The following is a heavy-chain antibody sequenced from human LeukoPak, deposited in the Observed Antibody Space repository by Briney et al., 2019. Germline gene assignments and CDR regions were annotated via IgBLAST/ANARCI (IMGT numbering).Heavy chain of an antibody. CDR2: IYYSGST. CDR1: GGSISSYY. CDR3: ASTWYSSGWYGD. D-gene: IGHD6-19*01. J-gene: IGHJ4*02. Sequence: KPSETLSLTCTVSGGSISSYYWSWIRQPPGKGLEWIGYIYYSGSTNYNPSLKSRVTISVGTSKNQFSLKLSSVTAADTAVYYCASTWYSSGWYGDWGQGTLVTVSS. V-gene: IGHV4-59*01.